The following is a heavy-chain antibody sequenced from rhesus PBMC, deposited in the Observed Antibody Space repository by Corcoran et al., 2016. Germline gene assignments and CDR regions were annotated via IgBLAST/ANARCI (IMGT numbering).Heavy chain of an antibody. CDR1: GFTFSNYW. CDR2: SKNKADGGTA. Sequence: EVQLVESGGGLVQPGGSLRLSCAASGFTFSNYWMSWVRQAPGKGLELVGFSKNKADGGTAAYAESGKGRCTISRDDSKNTLYLQMNRLKTEDTAVYYCTRDYGSSSVFDYWGQGVLVTVSS. D-gene: IGHD4-29*01. V-gene: IGHV3S11*01. J-gene: IGHJ4*01. CDR3: TRDYGSSSVFDY.